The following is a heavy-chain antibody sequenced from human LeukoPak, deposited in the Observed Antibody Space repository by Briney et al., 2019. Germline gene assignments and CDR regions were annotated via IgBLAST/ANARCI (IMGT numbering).Heavy chain of an antibody. CDR1: GFTFSSYP. D-gene: IGHD3-10*01. CDR2: ISYDGSKK. J-gene: IGHJ4*02. Sequence: GRSLRLSCAASGFTFSSYPLHWVRQVPGKGLEWVAVISYDGSKKYYADSVEGRFTISRDNSKNTLYLQMNSLKPEDTAVYYCARDFGAGWEEPKYSFDYWGQGILVTVSS. CDR3: ARDFGAGWEEPKYSFDY. V-gene: IGHV3-30-3*01.